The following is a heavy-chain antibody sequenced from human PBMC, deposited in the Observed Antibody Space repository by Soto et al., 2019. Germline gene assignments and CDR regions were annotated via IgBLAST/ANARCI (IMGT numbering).Heavy chain of an antibody. CDR2: ISNDGNST. V-gene: IGHV3-74*01. CDR3: AREWGKRGFDS. CDR1: GFNFSIYW. Sequence: GGSLRLYCVASGFNFSIYWMHWVRQAPGKGLVWVSRISNDGNSTSYRDSVKGRFTISRDNTKNTLYLQMNSLRTEDTAVFYCAREWGKRGFDSWGQGTLVTV. J-gene: IGHJ4*02. D-gene: IGHD3-16*01.